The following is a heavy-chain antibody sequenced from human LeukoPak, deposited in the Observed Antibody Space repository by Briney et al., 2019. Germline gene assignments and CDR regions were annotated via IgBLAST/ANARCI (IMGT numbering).Heavy chain of an antibody. CDR3: ARGDPLVVPAAMRY. Sequence: GGSLRLSCAASGFTFSSYSMNWVRQAPGKGLEWVSSISSSSSYIYYADSVKGRFTISRDNAKNSLYLQMNSLRAEDTAVYYCARGDPLVVPAAMRYWGQGTLVTVSS. CDR2: ISSSSSYI. D-gene: IGHD2-2*01. J-gene: IGHJ4*02. V-gene: IGHV3-21*01. CDR1: GFTFSSYS.